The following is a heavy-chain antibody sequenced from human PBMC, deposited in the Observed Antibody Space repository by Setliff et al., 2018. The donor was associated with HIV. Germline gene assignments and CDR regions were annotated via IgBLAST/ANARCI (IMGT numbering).Heavy chain of an antibody. CDR1: GFTFSSYA. Sequence: QTGGSLRLSCAASGFTFSSYAMSWVRQAPGKGLEWVSAISGSGSSTYYADSVKGRFTISRDNSKNTLYPQMHSLRAEDTAIYYCAKRPRPVVTPGTDYWGQGTVVTVSS. CDR3: AKRPRPVVTPGTDY. D-gene: IGHD2-21*02. CDR2: ISGSGSST. J-gene: IGHJ4*02. V-gene: IGHV3-23*01.